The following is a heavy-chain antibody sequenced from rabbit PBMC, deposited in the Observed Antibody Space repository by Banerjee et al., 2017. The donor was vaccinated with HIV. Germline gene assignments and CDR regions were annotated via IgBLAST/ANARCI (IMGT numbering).Heavy chain of an antibody. V-gene: IGHV1S45*01. D-gene: IGHD4-1*01. CDR2: IYAGSSGST. CDR3: ARDLAGAIGWNFNL. Sequence: QEQLEESGGDLVKPEGSLTLTCTASGFSFSNKYVMCWVRQAPGKGLEWIACIYAGSSGSTYYASWAKGRFTISKTSSPTVTLQMTSLTAADTATYFCARDLAGAIGWNFNLWGPGTLVTVS. J-gene: IGHJ4*01. CDR1: GFSFSNKYV.